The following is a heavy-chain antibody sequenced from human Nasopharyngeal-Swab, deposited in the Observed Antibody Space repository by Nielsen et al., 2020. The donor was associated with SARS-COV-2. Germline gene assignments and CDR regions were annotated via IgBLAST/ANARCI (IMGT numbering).Heavy chain of an antibody. J-gene: IGHJ6*02. CDR2: IYSGGSST. Sequence: GESLKISCAASGFTFSSYAMSWVRQAPGKGPEGVSVIYSGGSSTYYADSVKGRFTISRDNSKNTLYLQMNSLKTEDTAVYYCTRDYPLLLEWLTNGADGVWGQGTTVTVSS. D-gene: IGHD3-3*01. V-gene: IGHV3-23*03. CDR1: GFTFSSYA. CDR3: TRDYPLLLEWLTNGADGV.